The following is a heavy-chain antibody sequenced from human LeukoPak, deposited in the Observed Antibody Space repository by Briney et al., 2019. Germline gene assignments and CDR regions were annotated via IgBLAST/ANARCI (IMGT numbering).Heavy chain of an antibody. Sequence: PSETLSLTCTVSGGSISSYYWSWIRQPPGKGLEWIGYIYYSGSTNYNPSLKSRVTISVDTSKNQFSLKLSSVTAADTAVYYCARDTTVRGVFTTRYYYYYYGMDVWGQGTTVTVSS. J-gene: IGHJ6*02. CDR3: ARDTTVRGVFTTRYYYYYYGMDV. CDR1: GGSISSYY. D-gene: IGHD3-10*01. V-gene: IGHV4-59*01. CDR2: IYYSGST.